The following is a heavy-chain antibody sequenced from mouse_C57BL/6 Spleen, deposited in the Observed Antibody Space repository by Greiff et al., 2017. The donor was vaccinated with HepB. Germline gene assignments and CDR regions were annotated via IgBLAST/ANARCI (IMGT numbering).Heavy chain of an antibody. V-gene: IGHV1-52*01. Sequence: QVHVKQPGAELVRPGSSVKLSCKASGYTFTSYWMHWVKQRPIQGLEWIGNIDPSDSETHYNQKFKDKATLTVDKSSSTAYMQLSSLTSEDSAVYYCARKERSGYYYFDYWGQGTTLTVSS. CDR3: ARKERSGYYYFDY. CDR2: IDPSDSET. CDR1: GYTFTSYW. J-gene: IGHJ2*01. D-gene: IGHD3-2*02.